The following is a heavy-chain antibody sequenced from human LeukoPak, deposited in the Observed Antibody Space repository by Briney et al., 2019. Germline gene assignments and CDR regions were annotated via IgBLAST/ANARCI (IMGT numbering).Heavy chain of an antibody. CDR1: AFTFGDHY. V-gene: IGHV3-11*01. Sequence: GGSLRLSCAAAAFTFGDHYMGWVRHAPGEGLEWVSYISTRSTTIKYADSVRGRFTISRDNAQNSLYLQMNSLRAEDTAIYYCARESYPWYFDYWGQGTLVTDSP. D-gene: IGHD1-26*01. CDR2: ISTRSTTI. J-gene: IGHJ4*02. CDR3: ARESYPWYFDY.